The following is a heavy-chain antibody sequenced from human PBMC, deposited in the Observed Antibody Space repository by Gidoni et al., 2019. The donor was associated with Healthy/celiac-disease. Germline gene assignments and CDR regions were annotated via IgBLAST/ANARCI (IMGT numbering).Heavy chain of an antibody. V-gene: IGHV3-30*18. CDR3: AKAEVGGIQHYYGMDV. CDR2: ISYDGSNK. Sequence: QVQLVESGGGVVQPGRSLRLSCAASGFTFSSYGMHWVRQAPGKGLEWVAVISYDGSNKYYADSVKGRFTISRDNSKNTLYLQMNSLRAEDTAVYYCAKAEVGGIQHYYGMDVWGQGTTVTVSS. D-gene: IGHD3-10*01. CDR1: GFTFSSYG. J-gene: IGHJ6*02.